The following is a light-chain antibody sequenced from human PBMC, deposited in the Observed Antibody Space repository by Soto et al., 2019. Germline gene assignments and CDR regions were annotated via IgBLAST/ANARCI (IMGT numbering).Light chain of an antibody. CDR2: EVS. V-gene: IGLV2-23*02. Sequence: QSVLTQPASVSGSPGQSITISCTGTSSDVGRYKLVSWYQQHPGKAPKLIIYEVSKWPSGVSNRFSGSKSGNTAALTISGLQAEDEADYYCCSYAGSTTYVVFGGGTKLTVL. J-gene: IGLJ2*01. CDR3: CSYAGSTTYVV. CDR1: SSDVGRYKL.